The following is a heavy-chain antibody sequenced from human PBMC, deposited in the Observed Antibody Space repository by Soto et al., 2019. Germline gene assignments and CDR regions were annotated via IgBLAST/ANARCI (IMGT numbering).Heavy chain of an antibody. J-gene: IGHJ4*02. D-gene: IGHD2-8*01. CDR2: ISYDGSNK. V-gene: IGHV3-30-3*01. Sequence: QVQLVESGGGVVQPGRSLRLSCAASGFTFSSYAMQWVRQAPGKGLEWVAVISYDGSNKYYADSVKGRFTISRDNSKNTLYLHMNSLRAEDTAVYYCARSAVVLVVYATLDYWGQGTLVTVSS. CDR1: GFTFSSYA. CDR3: ARSAVVLVVYATLDY.